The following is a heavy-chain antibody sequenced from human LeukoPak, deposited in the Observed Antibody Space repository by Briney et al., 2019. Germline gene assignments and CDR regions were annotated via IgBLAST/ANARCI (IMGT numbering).Heavy chain of an antibody. CDR3: ARGGYCSGGSCSNVLDY. CDR1: GGSFSGYY. CDR2: INHSGST. D-gene: IGHD2-15*01. V-gene: IGHV4-34*01. J-gene: IGHJ4*02. Sequence: SETPSLTCAVYGGSFSGYYWSWIRQPPGKGLEWIGEINHSGSTNYNPSLKSRVTISVDTSKNQFSLKLSSVTAADTAVYYCARGGYCSGGSCSNVLDYWGQGTLVTVSS.